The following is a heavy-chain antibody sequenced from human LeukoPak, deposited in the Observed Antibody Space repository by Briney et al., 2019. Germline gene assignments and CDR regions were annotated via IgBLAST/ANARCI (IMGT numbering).Heavy chain of an antibody. CDR3: ARSLGFYDSSGAYYFDY. CDR1: GFTFSSYG. CDR2: IPYDGSNK. D-gene: IGHD3-22*01. V-gene: IGHV3-30*03. Sequence: GGSLRLSCAASGFTFSSYGMHWVRQAPGKGLEWVAVIPYDGSNKYYADSVKGRFTISRDNSKNTLYLQMNSLRAEDTAVYYCARSLGFYDSSGAYYFDYWGQGTLVTVSS. J-gene: IGHJ4*02.